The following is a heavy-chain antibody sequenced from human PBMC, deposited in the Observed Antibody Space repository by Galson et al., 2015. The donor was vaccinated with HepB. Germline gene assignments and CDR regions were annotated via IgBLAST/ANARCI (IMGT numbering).Heavy chain of an antibody. Sequence: CAISGDSVSSTSAAWNWIRQSPSRGLEWLGRTYYRSKWYNDYAVSVKSRITINPDTSKNQFSLQLNSVTPEDTAVYYCAREVQWLVPVSPFYYYGMDVWGQGTTVTVSS. CDR3: AREVQWLVPVSPFYYYGMDV. V-gene: IGHV6-1*01. CDR1: GDSVSSTSAA. CDR2: TYYRSKWYN. J-gene: IGHJ6*02. D-gene: IGHD6-19*01.